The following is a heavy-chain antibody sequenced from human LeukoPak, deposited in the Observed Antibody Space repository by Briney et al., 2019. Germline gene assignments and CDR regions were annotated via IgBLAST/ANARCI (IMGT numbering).Heavy chain of an antibody. CDR1: GYTFTGYY. CDR3: ANWAATIRNFNY. Sequence: ASVKVSCKASGYTFTGYYIHWVRQAPGQGLEWMGWIDPNSGGTNFAQKFQGRVTMTTDTSITTAYMELTRLRSDDTAVYYCANWAATIRNFNYWGQGTLVTVSS. CDR2: IDPNSGGT. V-gene: IGHV1-2*02. D-gene: IGHD5-12*01. J-gene: IGHJ4*02.